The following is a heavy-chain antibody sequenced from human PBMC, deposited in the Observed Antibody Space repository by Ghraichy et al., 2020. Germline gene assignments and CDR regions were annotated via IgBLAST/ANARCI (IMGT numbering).Heavy chain of an antibody. Sequence: SGPTLVKPTQTLTLTCTFSGFSLSTSGVGVGWIRQPPGKALEWLALIYWDDDKRYSPSLKSRLTITKDTSKNQVVLTMTNMDPVDTATYYCAHSLAQMTTYSVGYFQHWGQGTLVTVSS. CDR3: AHSLAQMTTYSVGYFQH. V-gene: IGHV2-5*02. CDR1: GFSLSTSGVG. J-gene: IGHJ1*01. D-gene: IGHD4-17*01. CDR2: IYWDDDK.